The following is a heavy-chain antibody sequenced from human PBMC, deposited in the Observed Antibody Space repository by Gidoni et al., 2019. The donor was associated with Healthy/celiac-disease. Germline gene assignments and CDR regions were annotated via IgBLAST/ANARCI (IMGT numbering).Heavy chain of an antibody. CDR2: INHSRST. J-gene: IGHJ1*01. D-gene: IGHD3-10*02. Sequence: QVQLQQWGAGLLKPSETLSPTCAVYCGSFSGYYLSWIRQPTGKGLEWIGEINHSRSTNYNPSLKSRVTISVDTSKNQFSLKLSSVTAADTAVYYCARVFGPLSHWGQGTLVTVSS. CDR3: ARVFGPLSH. CDR1: CGSFSGYY. V-gene: IGHV4-34*01.